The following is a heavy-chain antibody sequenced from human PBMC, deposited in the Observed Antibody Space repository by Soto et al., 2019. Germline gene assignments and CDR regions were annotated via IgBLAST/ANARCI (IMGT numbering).Heavy chain of an antibody. CDR2: ISGSGGST. J-gene: IGHJ6*02. D-gene: IGHD3-3*01. V-gene: IGHV3-23*01. Sequence: GGSLRLSCAASGFTFSSYAMSWVRQAPGKGLEWVSAISGSGGSTYYADSVKGRFTISRDNSKNTLYLQMNSLRAEDTAVYYCAKVRFLEWLSKRDYYYGMDVWGQGTTVTVSS. CDR3: AKVRFLEWLSKRDYYYGMDV. CDR1: GFTFSSYA.